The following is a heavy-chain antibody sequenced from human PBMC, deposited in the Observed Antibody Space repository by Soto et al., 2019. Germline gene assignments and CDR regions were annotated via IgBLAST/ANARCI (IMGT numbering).Heavy chain of an antibody. CDR1: GYTFTRYG. Sequence: XSVTVSCXAAGYTFTRYGISWVRPAPVQGLEWMGWISAYNGNTNYAQKLQGRVTMTTDTSTSTAYMELRSLRSDDTAVYYCARGSSSWYDYYYYGMDVWGQGTTVTSP. V-gene: IGHV1-18*04. D-gene: IGHD6-13*01. CDR2: ISAYNGNT. CDR3: ARGSSSWYDYYYYGMDV. J-gene: IGHJ6*02.